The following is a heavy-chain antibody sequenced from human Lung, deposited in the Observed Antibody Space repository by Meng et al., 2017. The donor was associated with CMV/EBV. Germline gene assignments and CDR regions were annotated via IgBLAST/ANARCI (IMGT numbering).Heavy chain of an antibody. V-gene: IGHV2-5*02. CDR2: IDWDDDK. Sequence: VLTMQKPTRNLTLTWSFSGFALSTSRVVVGSIRQPPGKALEWLALIDWDDDKHYSQSLKSRPTITKDTSKHQVVLTMTNMDPVDKDSYYCALESSGTYFDFWGQGTLVTVSS. J-gene: IGHJ4*02. D-gene: IGHD3-22*01. CDR3: ALESSGTYFDF. CDR1: GFALSTSRVV.